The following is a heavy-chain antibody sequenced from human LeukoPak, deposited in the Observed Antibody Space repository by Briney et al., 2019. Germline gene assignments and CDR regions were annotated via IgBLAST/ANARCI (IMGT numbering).Heavy chain of an antibody. J-gene: IGHJ4*02. D-gene: IGHD5-18*01. CDR1: GGSFSGYY. V-gene: IGHV4-34*01. Sequence: SETLSLTCAVYGGSFSGYYWSWIRQPPGKGLEWIGEINHSGSTNYNPSLKSRVTISVDTSKNQFSLKLSSVTAADTAVCYCARGSRSGYSYGYQIEYWGQGTLVTVSS. CDR3: ARGSRSGYSYGYQIEY. CDR2: INHSGST.